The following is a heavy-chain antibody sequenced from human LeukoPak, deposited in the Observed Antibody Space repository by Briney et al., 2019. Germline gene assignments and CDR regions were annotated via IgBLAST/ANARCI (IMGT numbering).Heavy chain of an antibody. CDR2: MSPNSGNT. D-gene: IGHD1-1*01. V-gene: IGHV1-8*02. J-gene: IGHJ3*01. Sequence: ASVKVSCKASGGTFSSYAISWVRQAPGQGLEWMGRMSPNSGNTGYAQKFQGRVIMTRNTSISTAYMELSSLRSEDTAVYYCARGRHNNCWGQGTMVTVSS. CDR1: GGTFSSYA. CDR3: ARGRHNNC.